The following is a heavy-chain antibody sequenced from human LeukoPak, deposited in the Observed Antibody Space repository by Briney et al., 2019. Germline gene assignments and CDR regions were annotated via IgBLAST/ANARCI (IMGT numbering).Heavy chain of an antibody. CDR2: ISYDGSTK. D-gene: IGHD5-12*01. CDR3: ARDHSGYDYWFDY. J-gene: IGHJ4*02. V-gene: IGHV3-30*19. Sequence: QTGGSLRLSCAASGFTFSSYGMHWVRQAPGKGLEGVAVISYDGSTKYYADSVKGRVTISRDNSKNTLSLHMASLTVEATAMYYCARDHSGYDYWFDYWGQGTLVTVSS. CDR1: GFTFSSYG.